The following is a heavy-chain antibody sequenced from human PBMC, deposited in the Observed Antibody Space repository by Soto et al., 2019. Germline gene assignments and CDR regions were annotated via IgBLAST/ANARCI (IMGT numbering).Heavy chain of an antibody. V-gene: IGHV1-69*01. CDR3: ARAPYEDYAVPEPNYFVS. J-gene: IGHJ4*02. CDR2: IIPIFGRP. Sequence: QVQLVQSGTEVKKPGSSVKVSCKASGGTFSTLAVSWVRQAPGQGLEWMGGIIPIFGRPVYAQKFQGRVTITADESTSIVYMELSSLSSEDTAVYYCARAPYEDYAVPEPNYFVSWGQGTLVTVSS. D-gene: IGHD4-17*01. CDR1: GGTFSTLA.